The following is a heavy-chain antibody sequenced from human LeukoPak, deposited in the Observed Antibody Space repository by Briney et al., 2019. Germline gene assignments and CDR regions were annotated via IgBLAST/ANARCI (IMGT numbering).Heavy chain of an antibody. J-gene: IGHJ5*02. CDR1: GGSITSSNW. D-gene: IGHD3-16*01. Sequence: SETLSLTCAVSGGSITSSNWWTWVRQPPGKGLEWIGEIYYSGSTNYNPSLKSRVTISMDKYKNHFSLELTSVTAADTAVYYCAREFGGSHGFDPWGQGTLVTVSS. CDR3: AREFGGSHGFDP. CDR2: IYYSGST. V-gene: IGHV4-4*02.